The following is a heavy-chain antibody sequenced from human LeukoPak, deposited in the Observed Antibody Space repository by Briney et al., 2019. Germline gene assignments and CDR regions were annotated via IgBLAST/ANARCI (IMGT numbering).Heavy chain of an antibody. CDR2: INWNGGST. V-gene: IGHV3-20*04. J-gene: IGHJ5*02. CDR3: ARGGSYDGNNWFDP. D-gene: IGHD1-26*01. CDR1: GFRLDDYG. Sequence: PGGSLRLSCAASGFRLDDYGMSWVRQAPGKGLEWVSGINWNGGSTGYADSVKGRFTISRDNAKNSLHLQMNSLGAEDTALYFCARGGSYDGNNWFDPWGQGTLVTVSS.